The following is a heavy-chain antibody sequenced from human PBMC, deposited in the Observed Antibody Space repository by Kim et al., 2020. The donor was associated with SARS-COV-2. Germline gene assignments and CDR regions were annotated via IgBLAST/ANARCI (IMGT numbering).Heavy chain of an antibody. CDR2: INCKTGVT. V-gene: IGHV1-2*02. Sequence: AWINCKTGVTEYAQMFQGRITVTRDTSISTAYMDVSGLMSDDTAVYYCATWIPVPTGRVPYWGQGTLVTVSS. CDR3: ATWIPVPTGRVPY. J-gene: IGHJ4*02. D-gene: IGHD2-2*03.